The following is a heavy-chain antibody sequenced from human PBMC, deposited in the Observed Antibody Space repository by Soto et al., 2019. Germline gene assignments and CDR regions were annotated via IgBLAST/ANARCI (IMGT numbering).Heavy chain of an antibody. CDR2: ISYDGSNK. J-gene: IGHJ4*02. Sequence: GSLRLSCAASGFTFSSYAMHWVRQAPGKGLEWVAVISYDGSNKYYADSVKGRFTISRDNSKNTLYLQMNSLRAEDTAVYYCATPRPPYSNYVRRPYFDYWGQGT. CDR1: GFTFSSYA. V-gene: IGHV3-30-3*01. CDR3: ATPRPPYSNYVRRPYFDY. D-gene: IGHD4-4*01.